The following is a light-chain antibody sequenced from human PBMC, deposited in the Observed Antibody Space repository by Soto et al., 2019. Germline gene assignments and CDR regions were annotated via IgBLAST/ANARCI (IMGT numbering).Light chain of an antibody. CDR1: QGISSY. CDR2: AAS. Sequence: DIQLTQSPSFLSASVGDRVTITCRASQGISSYLAWYQQRPGKAPKLLIYAASTLQSGVPSRFSVSGSGTEFNLTISSLQPEDFATFYCQQLNSYPRTFGQGTKLEIK. CDR3: QQLNSYPRT. J-gene: IGKJ2*01. V-gene: IGKV1-9*01.